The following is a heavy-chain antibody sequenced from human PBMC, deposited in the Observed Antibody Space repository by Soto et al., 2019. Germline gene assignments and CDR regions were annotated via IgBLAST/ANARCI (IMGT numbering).Heavy chain of an antibody. CDR2: ISSSSSTI. V-gene: IGHV3-48*02. D-gene: IGHD3-22*01. CDR1: GFTFSSYS. Sequence: GGSLRLSCAASGFTFSSYSMNWVRQAPGKGLEWVSYISSSSSTIYYADSVKGRFTISRDNAKNSLYLQMNSLRDEDTAVYYCAREGGYYDSSGYPPKKTSYFDYWGQGTLVTVSS. CDR3: AREGGYYDSSGYPPKKTSYFDY. J-gene: IGHJ4*02.